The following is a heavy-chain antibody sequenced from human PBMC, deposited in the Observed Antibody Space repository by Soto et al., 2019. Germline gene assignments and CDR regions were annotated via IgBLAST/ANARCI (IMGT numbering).Heavy chain of an antibody. CDR3: ARPPGGGSYWFDFNAFDI. CDR1: GFTFSSYA. Sequence: QVQLVESGGGVVQPGRSLRLSCAASGFTFSSYAMHWVRQAPGKGLEWVAVISYDGSNKYYADSVKGRFTISRDNSKNTLYLQMNSLRAEDTAVYYCARPPGGGSYWFDFNAFDIWGQGTMVTVSS. D-gene: IGHD1-26*01. J-gene: IGHJ3*02. CDR2: ISYDGSNK. V-gene: IGHV3-30-3*01.